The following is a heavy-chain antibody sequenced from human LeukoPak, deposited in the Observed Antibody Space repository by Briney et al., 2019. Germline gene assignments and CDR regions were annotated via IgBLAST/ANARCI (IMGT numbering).Heavy chain of an antibody. CDR2: NNDSGST. J-gene: IGHJ4*02. V-gene: IGHV4-34*01. D-gene: IGHD6-6*01. Sequence: SETLSLTCAVSRGSFSGYYWSCIRDPPGKGLEWIGENNDSGSTNYAPSLKGRFTISVDTSKNPFSLKLSSVTAADTAVYYCARAGILRRIAARLGFGYWGQGTLVTVSS. CDR1: RGSFSGYY. CDR3: ARAGILRRIAARLGFGY.